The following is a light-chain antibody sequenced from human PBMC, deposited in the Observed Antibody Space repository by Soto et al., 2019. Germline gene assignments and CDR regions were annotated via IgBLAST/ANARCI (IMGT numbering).Light chain of an antibody. CDR1: KMGDSY. V-gene: IGLV3-1*01. CDR3: QAWDDTTGVV. Sequence: SYELTQPPSVSVSPGQTVSIPCSGNKMGDSYACWYQQKPGQSPVLVIYLDTKRPSGIPERFSGSNSGNTATLTISGTQAMDEADYYCQAWDDTTGVVFGGGTKLTVL. J-gene: IGLJ2*01. CDR2: LDT.